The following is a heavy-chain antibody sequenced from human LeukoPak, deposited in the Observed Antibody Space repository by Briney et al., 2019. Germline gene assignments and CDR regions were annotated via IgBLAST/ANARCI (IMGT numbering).Heavy chain of an antibody. CDR3: AKESGIQLWLHWFDP. J-gene: IGHJ5*02. D-gene: IGHD5-18*01. CDR2: IIPIFGTA. Sequence: SVKVSCKASGGTFSSYAISWVRQAPGQGLEWMGGIIPIFGTANYAQKFQGRVTITTDESTSTAYMELSSLRSEDTAVYYCAKESGIQLWLHWFDPWGQGTLVTVSS. CDR1: GGTFSSYA. V-gene: IGHV1-69*05.